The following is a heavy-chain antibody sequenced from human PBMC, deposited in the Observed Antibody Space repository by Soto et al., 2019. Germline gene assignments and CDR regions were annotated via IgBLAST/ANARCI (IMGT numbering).Heavy chain of an antibody. Sequence: QVQLVQSGAEVKKPGASVKVSCKASGYTFTSYGISWVRQAPGQGLEWMGWISAYNGNTNYAQKLQGRVTMTTDTSTSTAYMELRSLRSDDTAVYYCARYWLYVSTGYYRIEYIQHWGQGTLVTVSS. CDR3: ARYWLYVSTGYYRIEYIQH. V-gene: IGHV1-18*01. CDR1: GYTFTSYG. J-gene: IGHJ1*01. D-gene: IGHD3-22*01. CDR2: ISAYNGNT.